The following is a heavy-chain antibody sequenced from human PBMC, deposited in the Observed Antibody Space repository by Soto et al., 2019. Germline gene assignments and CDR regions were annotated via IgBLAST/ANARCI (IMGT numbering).Heavy chain of an antibody. Sequence: QVQLVESGGGVVQPGRSLRLSCAASGFTFSSYGMHWVRQAPGKGLEWVAGISYDGSNKYYADSVKGRFTISRDNSKNPLYLQMNSLRAEDTAVYYGATIRPRQQLVGQDYWGQGTLVTVSS. J-gene: IGHJ4*02. CDR3: ATIRPRQQLVGQDY. CDR1: GFTFSSYG. D-gene: IGHD6-13*01. V-gene: IGHV3-30*03. CDR2: ISYDGSNK.